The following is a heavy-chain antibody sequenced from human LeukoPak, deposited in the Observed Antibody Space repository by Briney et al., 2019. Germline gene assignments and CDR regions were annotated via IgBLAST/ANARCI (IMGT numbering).Heavy chain of an antibody. CDR2: IIPIFGTA. D-gene: IGHD3-3*01. Sequence: SVKVSCKASGGTFTSYAISWVRQAPGQGLEWMGGIIPIFGTANYAQKFQGRVTITADESTSKAYMELSSLRSEDTAVYYCARGAGLRFLEWLSPLYYYYYMDVWGKGTTVTVSS. J-gene: IGHJ6*03. CDR1: GGTFTSYA. V-gene: IGHV1-69*13. CDR3: ARGAGLRFLEWLSPLYYYYYMDV.